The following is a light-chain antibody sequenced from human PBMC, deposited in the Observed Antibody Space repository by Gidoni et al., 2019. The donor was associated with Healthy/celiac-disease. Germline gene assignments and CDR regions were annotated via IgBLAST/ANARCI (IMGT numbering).Light chain of an antibody. Sequence: EIVLTQSPGTLSLSPGERATLSCRASQSVSSSYLAWYQQKPGQAPRRLSYGASSRATGIPDRFSGSGSGTDFTLTISRLEPEDFAVYYCQQYGSSPPFTFGPGTKVDIK. J-gene: IGKJ3*01. CDR1: QSVSSSY. CDR2: GAS. V-gene: IGKV3-20*01. CDR3: QQYGSSPPFT.